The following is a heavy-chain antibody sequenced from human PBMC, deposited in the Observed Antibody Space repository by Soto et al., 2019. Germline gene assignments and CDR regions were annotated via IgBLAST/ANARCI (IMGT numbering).Heavy chain of an antibody. CDR2: TIPVFNTA. CDR1: GGTLSDHG. D-gene: IGHD3-10*01. Sequence: QVQLEQSGAEVKKPGSSVKVSCKASGGTLSDHGVAWLRQAPGQGLEWMGGTIPVFNTAKYAQKFQGRGTVTADKFTNMAYMELSSLRSEDTAFYFCARGVYGSGNYYTGPSAFDIWGQGTMVIVSS. V-gene: IGHV1-69*06. CDR3: ARGVYGSGNYYTGPSAFDI. J-gene: IGHJ3*02.